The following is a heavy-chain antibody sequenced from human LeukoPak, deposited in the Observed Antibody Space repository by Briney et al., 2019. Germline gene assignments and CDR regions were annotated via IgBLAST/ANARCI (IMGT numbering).Heavy chain of an antibody. V-gene: IGHV3-30-3*01. D-gene: IGHD2-15*01. Sequence: GGSLRLSCAASGFTFSSYAMHWVRQAPGKGLEWVAVISYDGGNKYYADSVKGRFTISRDNSKNTLYLQMNSLRAEDTAVYYCARGYCSGGSCYSGYFDYWGQGTLVTVSS. CDR2: ISYDGGNK. CDR3: ARGYCSGGSCYSGYFDY. J-gene: IGHJ4*02. CDR1: GFTFSSYA.